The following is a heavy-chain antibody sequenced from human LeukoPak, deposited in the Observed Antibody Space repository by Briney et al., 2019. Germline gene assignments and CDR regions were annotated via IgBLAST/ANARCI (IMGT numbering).Heavy chain of an antibody. CDR2: ISSSSSYI. CDR1: GFTFSSYS. J-gene: IGHJ4*02. Sequence: PGGSLRLSCAASGFTFSSYSMKWLRQAPGKGLEWVSSISSSSSYIYYADSVKGRFTISRDNAKNSLYLQMNSLRAEDTAVYYCARGEYSAIDYWGQGTLVTVSS. CDR3: ARGEYSAIDY. V-gene: IGHV3-21*01. D-gene: IGHD2/OR15-2a*01.